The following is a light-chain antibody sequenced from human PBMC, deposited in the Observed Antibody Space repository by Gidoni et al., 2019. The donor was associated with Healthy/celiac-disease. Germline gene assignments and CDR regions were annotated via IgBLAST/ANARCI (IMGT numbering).Light chain of an antibody. CDR1: SSNIGSNT. CDR3: AAWDDSLNGPYVV. V-gene: IGLV1-44*01. J-gene: IGLJ2*01. Sequence: QSVLTQPPSASGPPGQRVTISCSGSSSNIGSNTVNWYQQLPGTAPKLLIYSNNQRPSGVPDRFSGSKSGTSASLAISVLQSEDEADYYCAAWDDSLNGPYVVFGGGTKLTV. CDR2: SNN.